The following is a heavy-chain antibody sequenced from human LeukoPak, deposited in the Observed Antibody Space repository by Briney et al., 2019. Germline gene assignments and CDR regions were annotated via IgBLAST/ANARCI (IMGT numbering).Heavy chain of an antibody. J-gene: IGHJ4*02. CDR1: GFTVSSNY. CDR3: AREKAGDYISYFDY. CDR2: IYSGGST. V-gene: IGHV3-66*01. D-gene: IGHD4-11*01. Sequence: SGGSLRLSCAVSGFTVSSNYMSWVRQAPGKGLEWVSVIYSGGSTYYADSVKGRFTISRDNSKNTLYLQMNSLRAEDTAVYYCAREKAGDYISYFDYWGQGTLVTVSS.